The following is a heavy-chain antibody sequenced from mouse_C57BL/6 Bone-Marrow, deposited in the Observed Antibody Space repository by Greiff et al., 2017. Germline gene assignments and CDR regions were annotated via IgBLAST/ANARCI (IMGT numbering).Heavy chain of an antibody. D-gene: IGHD2-3*01. CDR1: GYTFTSYW. CDR2: IDPSDSYT. Sequence: QVQLQQPGAELVRPGTSVKLSCKASGYTFTSYWMHWVKQRPGQGLEWIGVIDPSDSYTNYNQKFKGKATLTVDTSSSTSYMQLSSLTSEESAVYYCAIDGYYFHYWGQGTTLTGSS. CDR3: AIDGYYFHY. J-gene: IGHJ2*01. V-gene: IGHV1-59*01.